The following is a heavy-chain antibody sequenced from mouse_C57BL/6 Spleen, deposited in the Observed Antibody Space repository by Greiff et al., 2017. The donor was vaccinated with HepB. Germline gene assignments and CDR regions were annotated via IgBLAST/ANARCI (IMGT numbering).Heavy chain of an antibody. CDR1: GYAFSSSW. V-gene: IGHV1-82*01. Sequence: QVQLKESGPELVKPGASVKISCKASGYAFSSSWMHWVKQRPGKGLEWIGRIYPGDGDTNYNGKFKGKATLTADKSSSTAYMQLSSLTSEDSAVYYCARPGCCYYFDVWGTGTTLTVSS. D-gene: IGHD3-3*01. CDR2: IYPGDGDT. CDR3: ARPGCCYYFDV. J-gene: IGHJ1*03.